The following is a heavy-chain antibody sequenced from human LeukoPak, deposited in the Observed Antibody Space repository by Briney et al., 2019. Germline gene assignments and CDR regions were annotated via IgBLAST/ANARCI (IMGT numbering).Heavy chain of an antibody. J-gene: IGHJ4*02. CDR3: ARGIESSWYPLEY. V-gene: IGHV3-30*03. CDR2: ISYDGYTK. Sequence: GGSLRLSCAASGFTFSSYGMHWVRQAPGKGLDRVAVISYDGYTKYYTDSVRGRFSISRDNSKNTLYLQMNSLRAEDTAVFYCARGIESSWYPLEYWGQGTLVTVSS. D-gene: IGHD6-13*01. CDR1: GFTFSSYG.